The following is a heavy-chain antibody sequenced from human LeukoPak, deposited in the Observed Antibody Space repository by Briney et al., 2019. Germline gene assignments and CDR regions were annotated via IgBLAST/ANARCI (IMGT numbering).Heavy chain of an antibody. Sequence: GGSLRLXCAVSGFTFSSYAMSWVRQAPGKGLEWVSAISGSGGSTYYADSVKGRFTISRDNSKNTLYLQMNSLRAEDTAVYYCAKDPVAGSPKYYFDYWGQGTLVTVSS. CDR1: GFTFSSYA. D-gene: IGHD6-19*01. CDR2: ISGSGGST. J-gene: IGHJ4*02. CDR3: AKDPVAGSPKYYFDY. V-gene: IGHV3-23*01.